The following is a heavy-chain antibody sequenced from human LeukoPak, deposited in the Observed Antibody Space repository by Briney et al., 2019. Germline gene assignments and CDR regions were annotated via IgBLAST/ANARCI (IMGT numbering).Heavy chain of an antibody. CDR1: GYTFTSYG. D-gene: IGHD6-6*01. CDR3: ARDDTVAYSSSSCDY. CDR2: ISAYNGNT. V-gene: IGHV1-18*01. Sequence: PEASVKVSCKASGYTFTSYGISWVRQAPGQGLEWMGWISAYNGNTNYAQKLQGRVTMTRDTSISTAYMELSRLRSDDTAVYYCARDDTVAYSSSSCDYWGQGTLVTVSS. J-gene: IGHJ4*02.